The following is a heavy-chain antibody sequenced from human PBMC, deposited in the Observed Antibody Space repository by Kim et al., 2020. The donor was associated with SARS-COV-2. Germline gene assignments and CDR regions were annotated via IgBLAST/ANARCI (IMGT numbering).Heavy chain of an antibody. J-gene: IGHJ4*02. V-gene: IGHV4-4*02. D-gene: IGHD6-19*01. Sequence: PSHKSRVTISVDKSKTQFSLKLSAVTAADTAVYYCARDGAVVPGKYYFDYWGQGTLVTVSS. CDR3: ARDGAVVPGKYYFDY.